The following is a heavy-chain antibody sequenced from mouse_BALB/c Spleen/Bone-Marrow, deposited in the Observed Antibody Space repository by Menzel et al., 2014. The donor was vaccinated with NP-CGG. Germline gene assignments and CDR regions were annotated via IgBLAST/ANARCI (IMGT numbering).Heavy chain of an antibody. CDR3: ARNWGYGYLFYAMDY. V-gene: IGHV2-4-1*01. J-gene: IGHJ4*01. CDR2: IWSGGST. Sequence: QVQLKESGPGLVQPSQSLSITCTVSGFSLTSYGVHWVRPSPGKGLEWLGVIWSGGSTDYNAAFISRLSISKDNSKSQVFFKMNSLQADDTAIYYCARNWGYGYLFYAMDYWGQGTSVTVSS. D-gene: IGHD1-2*01. CDR1: GFSLTSYG.